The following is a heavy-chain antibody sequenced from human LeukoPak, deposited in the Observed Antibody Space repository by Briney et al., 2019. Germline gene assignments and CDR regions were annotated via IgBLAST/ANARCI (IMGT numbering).Heavy chain of an antibody. J-gene: IGHJ4*02. CDR2: ISGSGSTI. D-gene: IGHD3-22*01. CDR1: GFTFSSYE. V-gene: IGHV3-48*03. CDR3: ARDYYDNSGRFDY. Sequence: GGSLRLSCAASGFTFSSYEMNWVHQVPGKGLEWVSYISGSGSTIYYADSVKGRFTISRDNAKNSLYLQMNSLRAEDTAVYYCARDYYDNSGRFDYWGQGTLVTVSS.